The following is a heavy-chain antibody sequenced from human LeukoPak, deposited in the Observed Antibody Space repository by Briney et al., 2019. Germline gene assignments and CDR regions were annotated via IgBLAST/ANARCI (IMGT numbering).Heavy chain of an antibody. Sequence: SETLSLTCTVSGDSVSSSNYYRAWIRQPPGKGLEWIGNIYYSGSTYYNPSLKSRLTTSVDTSKNQFSLKLTSVTAADTAVYYCARLNKPGWFDPWGQGTLVTVSS. CDR3: ARLNKPGWFDP. J-gene: IGHJ5*02. CDR1: GDSVSSSNYY. CDR2: IYYSGST. D-gene: IGHD1-14*01. V-gene: IGHV4-39*01.